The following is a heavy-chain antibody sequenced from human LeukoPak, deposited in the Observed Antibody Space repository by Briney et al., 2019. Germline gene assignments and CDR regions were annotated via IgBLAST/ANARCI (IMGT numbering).Heavy chain of an antibody. V-gene: IGHV4-39*02. CDR2: ISYSGSP. D-gene: IGHD3-10*01. Sequence: PSETLSLTCTVSGGSISSSSHYSGWIRQPPGKWLEWIGSISYSGSPYHNPSLNSRVTLSVDTSKNQFSVKLTSVTAADTAVYYCATDRGITTARGVPSWFDPWGQGTLVTVSS. J-gene: IGHJ5*02. CDR3: ATDRGITTARGVPSWFDP. CDR1: GGSISSSSHY.